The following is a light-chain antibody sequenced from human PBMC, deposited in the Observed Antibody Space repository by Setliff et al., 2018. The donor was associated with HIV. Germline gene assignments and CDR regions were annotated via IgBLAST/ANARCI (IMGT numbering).Light chain of an antibody. V-gene: IGLV2-14*03. CDR2: DVS. Sequence: SVLTQPASVSGSPGQSITISCTGTSSDVGGYNYVSWYQQHPGKAPKVMVYDVSNRPSGVTNRFSGSKSGNTASLTISGLQTEDEADYFCSSYTSSGTLFVFGTGTKGTVL. CDR3: SSYTSSGTLFV. J-gene: IGLJ1*01. CDR1: SSDVGGYNY.